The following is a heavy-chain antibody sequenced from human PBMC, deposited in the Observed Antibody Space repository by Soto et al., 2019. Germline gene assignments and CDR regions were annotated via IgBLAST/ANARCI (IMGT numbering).Heavy chain of an antibody. CDR1: GFTFSSYA. CDR2: ISYDGSNK. D-gene: IGHD1-26*01. Sequence: GGSLRLSCAASGFTFSSYAMHWVRQAPGKGLEWVAVISYDGSNKYYADSVKGRFTISRDNSKNTLYLQMNSLRAEDTAVYYCARGESGSYYFFSYGMDVWGQGTTVTVSS. V-gene: IGHV3-30-3*01. CDR3: ARGESGSYYFFSYGMDV. J-gene: IGHJ6*02.